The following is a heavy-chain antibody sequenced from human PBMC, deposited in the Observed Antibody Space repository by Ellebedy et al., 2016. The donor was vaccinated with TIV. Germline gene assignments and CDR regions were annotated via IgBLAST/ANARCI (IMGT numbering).Heavy chain of an antibody. CDR2: IYQDGSTQ. Sequence: GESLKISCVASGFSFRSYWMSWVRQAPGKGLGWVANIYQDGSTQYYVDSVKGRFTISRDNAKNSLFLQMNSLRVEDTAVYYCARGGSYGDYAVQVNSWFDRWGRGTLVSVSS. V-gene: IGHV3-7*04. J-gene: IGHJ5*02. CDR3: ARGGSYGDYAVQVNSWFDR. D-gene: IGHD3-16*01. CDR1: GFSFRSYW.